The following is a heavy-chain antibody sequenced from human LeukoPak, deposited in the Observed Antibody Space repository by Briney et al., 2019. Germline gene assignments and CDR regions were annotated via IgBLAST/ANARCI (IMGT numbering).Heavy chain of an antibody. J-gene: IGHJ4*02. CDR1: GFTFSSYA. V-gene: IGHV3-30-3*01. CDR3: ARRVLADY. Sequence: GGSLRLSCAASGFTFSSYAMHWVRQAPGKGLEWVAVISYDGSNKYYADSVKGRFTISRDNSKNTLYLQMNSLRAEDTAVYYCARRVLADYWGRGTRVTVSS. CDR2: ISYDGSNK.